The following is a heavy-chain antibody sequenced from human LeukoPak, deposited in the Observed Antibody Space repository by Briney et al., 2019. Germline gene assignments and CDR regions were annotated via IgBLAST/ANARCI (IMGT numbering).Heavy chain of an antibody. Sequence: SETLSLTCTVSGGSISSYYWSWIRQPAGKGLEWIGYIYYSGSTNYNPSLKSRVTISVDTSKNQFSLKLSSVTAADTAVYYCARGPYSSSWYEIDYWGQGTLVTVSS. V-gene: IGHV4-59*01. D-gene: IGHD6-13*01. CDR1: GGSISSYY. J-gene: IGHJ4*02. CDR2: IYYSGST. CDR3: ARGPYSSSWYEIDY.